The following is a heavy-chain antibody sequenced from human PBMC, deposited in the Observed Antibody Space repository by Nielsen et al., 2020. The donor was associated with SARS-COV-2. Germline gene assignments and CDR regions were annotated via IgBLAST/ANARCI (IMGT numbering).Heavy chain of an antibody. V-gene: IGHV3-23*01. Sequence: GESLKISCAASGFNFSTYGMTWVRRAPGKGLEWVSTISASGIGTHYADSVKGRFTVSRDNSRNTLYLQLNSLRADDTAIFYCAKLNPGGQTAHYFDYWGQGTPVTVSS. D-gene: IGHD3-10*01. CDR1: GFNFSTYG. CDR3: AKLNPGGQTAHYFDY. J-gene: IGHJ4*02. CDR2: ISASGIGT.